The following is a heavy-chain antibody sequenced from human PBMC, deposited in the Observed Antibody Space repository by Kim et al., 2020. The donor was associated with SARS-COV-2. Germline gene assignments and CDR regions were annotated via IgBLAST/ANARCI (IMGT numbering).Heavy chain of an antibody. CDR1: GYTFTSYG. J-gene: IGHJ1*01. D-gene: IGHD3-22*01. V-gene: IGHV1-18*01. Sequence: ASVKVSCKASGYTFTSYGISWVRQAPGQGLEWMGWISAYNGNTNYAQNLQGRVTMTTDTSTSTAYMELRSLSSADTAVDYCASDLGPSNYYDSSGYDLQHWGQGTLVTVSS. CDR3: ASDLGPSNYYDSSGYDLQH. CDR2: ISAYNGNT.